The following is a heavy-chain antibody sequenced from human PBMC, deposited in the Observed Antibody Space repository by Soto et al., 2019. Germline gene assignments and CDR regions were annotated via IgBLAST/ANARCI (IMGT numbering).Heavy chain of an antibody. CDR1: GYRFASSA. J-gene: IGHJ4*02. CDR3: ARQGYISPRNID. D-gene: IGHD5-18*01. CDR2: FIPIFGTA. Sequence: CEAPGYRFASSALSWVQRAPGQGLEWVGGFIPIFGTANYAPKFQDRVTMTADESTSTVYMALSSLKSEDTAMYYCARQGYISPRNIDWGQAPLLT. V-gene: IGHV1-69*01.